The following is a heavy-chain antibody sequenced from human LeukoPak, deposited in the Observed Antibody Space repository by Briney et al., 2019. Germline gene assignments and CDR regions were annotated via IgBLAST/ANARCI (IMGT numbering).Heavy chain of an antibody. CDR1: GFTFSTYG. J-gene: IGHJ4*02. D-gene: IGHD3-10*01. CDR3: ATSMVRGVKFFDY. Sequence: GGSLRLSCAASGFTFSTYGMHWVRQAPGKGLEWVAVIWYDESNKYYADSVKGRFTISRDNSKNTLYLHMNSLRAEDTAVYYCATSMVRGVKFFDYWGQGTLVTVSS. V-gene: IGHV3-33*01. CDR2: IWYDESNK.